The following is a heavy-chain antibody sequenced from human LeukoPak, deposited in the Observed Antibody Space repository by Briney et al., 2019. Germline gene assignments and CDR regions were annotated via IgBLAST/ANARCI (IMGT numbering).Heavy chain of an antibody. CDR2: IRYDGSKK. J-gene: IGHJ4*02. CDR3: VKELRYYDSSGYYDDY. D-gene: IGHD3-22*01. V-gene: IGHV3-30*02. CDR1: GFTFSSYG. Sequence: GGSLRLSCAASGFTFSSYGMHWVRQAPGKWLEWVAFIRYDGSKKYYADSVKGRFTISRDNSKNTLYLQMNSLRAEDAAVYYCVKELRYYDSSGYYDDYWGQGTLATVSS.